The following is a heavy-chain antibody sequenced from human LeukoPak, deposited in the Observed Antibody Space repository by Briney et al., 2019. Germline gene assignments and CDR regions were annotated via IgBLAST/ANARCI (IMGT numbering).Heavy chain of an antibody. V-gene: IGHV3-30-3*01. D-gene: IGHD6-19*01. CDR2: TSYDGSKK. CDR1: GFTFRAHS. J-gene: IGHJ5*02. Sequence: GRPLRLSCAASGFTFRAHSMHWVRQAPGKGLEWVAFTSYDGSKKYYGDSVKGRFTISRDNSKNTLYLQMNSLRAEDTALYYCARGWALAGNPNWFDPWGQGTLVTVSS. CDR3: ARGWALAGNPNWFDP.